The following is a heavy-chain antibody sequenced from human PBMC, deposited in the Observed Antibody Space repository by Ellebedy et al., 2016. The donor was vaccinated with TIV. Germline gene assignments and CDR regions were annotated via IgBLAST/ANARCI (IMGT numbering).Heavy chain of an antibody. CDR3: ATSQGYSGYDSSDY. J-gene: IGHJ4*02. V-gene: IGHV4-34*01. D-gene: IGHD5-12*01. CDR1: GGSFSGYY. Sequence: SETLSLTCAVYGGSFSGYYWSWIRQPPGKGLEWIGEINHSGSTNYNPSLKSRVTISVDTSKNQFSLKLSSVTAADTAVYYCATSQGYSGYDSSDYWGQGTLVTVSS. CDR2: INHSGST.